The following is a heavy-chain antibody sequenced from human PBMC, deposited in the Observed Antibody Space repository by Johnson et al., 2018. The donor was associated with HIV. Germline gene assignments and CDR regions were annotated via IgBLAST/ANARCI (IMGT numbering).Heavy chain of an antibody. J-gene: IGHJ3*02. D-gene: IGHD3-10*01. V-gene: IGHV3-15*01. CDR3: AKDRIMVRGVIGAFDI. CDR2: IKSKTDGGTT. CDR1: GFTFSNAW. Sequence: VQLVESGGGVVQPGGSLRLSCAASGFTFSNAWMSWVRQAPGKGLEWVGRIKSKTDGGTTDYAAPVKGRFTISRDDSKNTLYLQMNSLKTEDTAVYYCAKDRIMVRGVIGAFDIWGQGTTVTVSS.